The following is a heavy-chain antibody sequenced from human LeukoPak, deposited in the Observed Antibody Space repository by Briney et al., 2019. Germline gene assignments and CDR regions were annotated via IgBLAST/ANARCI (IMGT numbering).Heavy chain of an antibody. CDR3: ARARNDYDSNGFSALEY. V-gene: IGHV3-33*01. D-gene: IGHD3-22*01. CDR2: IWYDGSNK. CDR1: GFTFSSYG. J-gene: IGHJ4*02. Sequence: GGSLRLSCAASGFTFSSYGMHWVRQAPGKGLEWVAGIWYDGSNKNYADFVKGRFTISRDNSKNTLYLQMNSLTVEDTAVYSCARARNDYDSNGFSALEYWGQGTLVTISS.